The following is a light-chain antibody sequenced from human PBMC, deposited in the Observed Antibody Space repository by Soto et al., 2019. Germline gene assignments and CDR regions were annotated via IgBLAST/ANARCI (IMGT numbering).Light chain of an antibody. Sequence: DIPLTQSPSSLSASVGDRVTISCRASQTIGNYLSWYQQKPGKAPKLLIYSASSLQSGVPSRFSGSGTGTEFTLTISSLQPEDFATYYCQQSCTWLTFGEGTKVDI. CDR1: QTIGNY. CDR2: SAS. J-gene: IGKJ4*01. V-gene: IGKV1-39*01. CDR3: QQSCTWLT.